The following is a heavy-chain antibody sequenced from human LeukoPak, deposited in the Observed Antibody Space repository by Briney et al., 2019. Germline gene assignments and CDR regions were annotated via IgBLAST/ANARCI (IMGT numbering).Heavy chain of an antibody. CDR3: ARDPHSLDY. V-gene: IGHV3-48*01. Sequence: LSGGSLRLSCTASGFSFSSYSMNWVRQAPGKGLEWVAYIAYTGTIHYADSVRGRFAISRENAKSSLFLQLNSLRAEDTPVYYCARDPHSLDYWGQGTLVTVSS. CDR2: IAYTGTI. J-gene: IGHJ4*02. CDR1: GFSFSSYS.